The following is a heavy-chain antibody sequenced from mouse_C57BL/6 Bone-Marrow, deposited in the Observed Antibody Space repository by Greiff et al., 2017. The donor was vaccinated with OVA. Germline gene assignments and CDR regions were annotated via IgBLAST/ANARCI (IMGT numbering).Heavy chain of an antibody. CDR3: ASYYGSSFPWFAY. J-gene: IGHJ3*01. D-gene: IGHD1-1*01. CDR2: INPDSSTI. Sequence: EVKLMESGGGLVQPGGSLKLSCAASGIDFSRYWMSWVRRAPGKGLEWIGEINPDSSTINYAPSLKDKFIISRDNAKNTLYLQMSKVRSEDTALYYCASYYGSSFPWFAYWGQGTLVTVSA. V-gene: IGHV4-1*01. CDR1: GIDFSRYW.